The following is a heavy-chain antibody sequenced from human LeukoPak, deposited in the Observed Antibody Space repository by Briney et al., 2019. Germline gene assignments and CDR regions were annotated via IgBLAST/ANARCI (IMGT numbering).Heavy chain of an antibody. J-gene: IGHJ6*03. CDR3: VKDQKKGYSYGYVFYYYYMDV. V-gene: IGHV3-48*01. D-gene: IGHD5-18*01. CDR1: GFTFSSYS. CDR2: ISSSSSTI. Sequence: GGSLRLSCAASGFTFSSYSMNWVRQAPGKGLEWVSYISSSSSTIYYADSVKGRFTISRDNSKNTLYLQMNSLRAEDTAVYYCVKDQKKGYSYGYVFYYYYMDVWGKGTTVTISS.